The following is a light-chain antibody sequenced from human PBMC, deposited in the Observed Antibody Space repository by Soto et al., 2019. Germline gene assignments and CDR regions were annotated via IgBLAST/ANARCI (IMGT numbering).Light chain of an antibody. J-gene: IGLJ2*01. CDR3: TSYTTSSTPSVV. V-gene: IGLV2-14*01. CDR2: EVS. CDR1: SSDVGAYNY. Sequence: QPVLTQPASVSGSPGQSITISCSGTSSDVGAYNYVSWYQQYPGKAPKLMIYEVSNRPSGVSNRFSGSKSGNTASLTISGLQAEDEADYYCTSYTTSSTPSVVFGGGTKLTVL.